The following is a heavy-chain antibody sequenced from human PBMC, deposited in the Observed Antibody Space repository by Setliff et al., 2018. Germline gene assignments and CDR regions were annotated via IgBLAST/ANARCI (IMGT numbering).Heavy chain of an antibody. J-gene: IGHJ4*02. CDR2: ANNNNFNT. CDR3: ARINFYVSSGYYYAPDY. D-gene: IGHD3-22*01. V-gene: IGHV1-18*01. Sequence: ASVKVSCKSSGYIFSDYGITWVRQAPGQGLEWMGWANNNNFNTSYAQKFQGRVTMTIDTSTDTVYMELRSLKSDDTALYYCARINFYVSSGYYYAPDYWGQGTLVTVSS. CDR1: GYIFSDYG.